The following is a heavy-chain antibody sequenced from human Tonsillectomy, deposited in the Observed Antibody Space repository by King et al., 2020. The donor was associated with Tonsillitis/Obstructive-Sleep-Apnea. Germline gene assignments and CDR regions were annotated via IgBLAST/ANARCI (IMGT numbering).Heavy chain of an antibody. J-gene: IGHJ4*02. D-gene: IGHD1-26*01. CDR1: GFTFSSYG. V-gene: IGHV3-30*18. CDR2: ISYDGSNK. CDR3: AKDSGGSYYSGADY. Sequence: VQLVESGGGVVQPGRSLRLSCAASGFTFSSYGMHWVRQAPGKGLEWVAVISYDGSNKYYADSVKGRLTISRNNSTNTLYLQMNSLRAEDTAVYYCAKDSGGSYYSGADYWGQGTLVTVSS.